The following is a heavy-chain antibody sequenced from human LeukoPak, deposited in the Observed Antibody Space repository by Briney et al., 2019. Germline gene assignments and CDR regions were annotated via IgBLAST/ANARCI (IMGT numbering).Heavy chain of an antibody. Sequence: GGSLKLSCAASGFTFSSYWMHWVRQAPGKGLVWVSRINGDGSSTAYAESVKGRFTISRDNAKNTLYLQMNSLTAEDRAVYYCARGSPWYFDLWGGGTVVTVSS. CDR3: ARGSPWYFDL. V-gene: IGHV3-74*01. J-gene: IGHJ2*01. CDR2: INGDGSST. D-gene: IGHD6-25*01. CDR1: GFTFSSYW.